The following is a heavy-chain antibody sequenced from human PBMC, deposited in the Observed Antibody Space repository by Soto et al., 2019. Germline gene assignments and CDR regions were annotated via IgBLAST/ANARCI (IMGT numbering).Heavy chain of an antibody. V-gene: IGHV4-4*07. D-gene: IGHD1-1*01. J-gene: IGHJ5*02. Sequence: SETLSLTCTVSGASISGFYWSWIRKSAGKGLEWIGRIYATGTTDYNPSLKSRVMMSVDTSKKQFSLKLRSVTAADTAVYYCVRDGTKTLRDWFDHWGQG. CDR2: IYATGTT. CDR1: GASISGFY. CDR3: VRDGTKTLRDWFDH.